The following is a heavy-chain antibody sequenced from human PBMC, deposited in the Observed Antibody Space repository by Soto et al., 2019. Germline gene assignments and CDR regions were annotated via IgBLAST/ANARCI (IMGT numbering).Heavy chain of an antibody. Sequence: GASVKVSCKASGGTFSSYTISWVRQAPGQGLEWMGRIIPILGIANYAQKFQGRVTITADKSTSTAYMELSSLRSEDTAVYYCARDLSRSSSSNDAFDIWGQGTMVTVSS. V-gene: IGHV1-69*04. CDR2: IIPILGIA. D-gene: IGHD6-6*01. CDR3: ARDLSRSSSSNDAFDI. CDR1: GGTFSSYT. J-gene: IGHJ3*02.